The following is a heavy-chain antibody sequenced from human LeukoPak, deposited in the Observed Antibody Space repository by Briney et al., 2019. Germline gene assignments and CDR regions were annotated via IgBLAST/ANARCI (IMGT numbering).Heavy chain of an antibody. J-gene: IGHJ3*02. CDR2: ISAYNGNT. D-gene: IGHD2-15*01. V-gene: IGHV1-18*01. Sequence: ASVKVSCKASGYTFTSYGISWVRQAPGQGLEWMGWISAYNGNTNYAQKLQARVTMTTDTSTSPAYMELRSLRCDAPPEDHCSRLCSGGSCYQAFDIWGQGTMVTVSS. CDR3: SRLCSGGSCYQAFDI. CDR1: GYTFTSYG.